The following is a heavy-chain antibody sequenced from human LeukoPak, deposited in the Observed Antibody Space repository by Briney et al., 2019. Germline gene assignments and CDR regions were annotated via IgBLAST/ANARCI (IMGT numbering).Heavy chain of an antibody. J-gene: IGHJ6*02. D-gene: IGHD2-2*01. CDR3: AKDKYQVFDYGTDV. CDR1: GFSFWSYA. CDR2: ISGSGDST. V-gene: IGHV3-23*01. Sequence: AGGSLRLSCGASGFSFWSYAMSWGRQAPGEGVEWGSRISGSGDSTNYADSVKGRFTISRDNSKNTLYLQMNSLRAEDTAVYYCAKDKYQVFDYGTDVWGQGTTVTVSS.